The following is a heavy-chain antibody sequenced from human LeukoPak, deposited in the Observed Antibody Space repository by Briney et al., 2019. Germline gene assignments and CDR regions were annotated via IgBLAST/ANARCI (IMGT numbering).Heavy chain of an antibody. Sequence: GGSLRLSCAASGFSFSNYAMTWVRQAPGKGLEWVSVISAGGGSTYYADSVKGRFTISRDNSKNTLYLQMNSLRAEDTAVYYCARDGYDSSGITANFDYWGQGTLVTVSS. CDR3: ARDGYDSSGITANFDY. V-gene: IGHV3-23*01. CDR1: GFSFSNYA. CDR2: ISAGGGST. J-gene: IGHJ4*02. D-gene: IGHD3-22*01.